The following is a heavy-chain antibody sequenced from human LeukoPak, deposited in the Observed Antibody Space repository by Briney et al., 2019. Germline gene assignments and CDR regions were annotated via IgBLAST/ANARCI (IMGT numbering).Heavy chain of an antibody. V-gene: IGHV3-7*01. Sequence: GGSLRLSCAASGFTLSSYWMSWVRQAPGKGLGWAANIKEDGSEKYYVDSVKGRFTISRDNAKNSLYLQMNSLRAEDTAVYYCARPAHCSSTSCSAFDYWGQGTLVTVSS. CDR2: IKEDGSEK. CDR3: ARPAHCSSTSCSAFDY. CDR1: GFTLSSYW. J-gene: IGHJ4*02. D-gene: IGHD2-2*01.